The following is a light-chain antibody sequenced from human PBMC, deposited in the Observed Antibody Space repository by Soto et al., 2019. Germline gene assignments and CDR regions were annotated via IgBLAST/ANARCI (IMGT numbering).Light chain of an antibody. CDR1: QSISNW. V-gene: IGKV1-5*03. CDR2: KAS. Sequence: DIQMTQSPSTLSASVGDRVTITCRASQSISNWLAWYQQKPGKAPELLIYKASHLQSGVPSRFSGSGSGTEFTLTICRLQPDDLATYDCQQYTSYYTFGQGTKLEL. CDR3: QQYTSYYT. J-gene: IGKJ2*01.